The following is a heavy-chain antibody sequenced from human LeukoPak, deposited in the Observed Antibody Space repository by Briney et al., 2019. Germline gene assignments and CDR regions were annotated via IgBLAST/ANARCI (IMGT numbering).Heavy chain of an antibody. D-gene: IGHD6-13*01. V-gene: IGHV4-59*04. CDR1: GGSISSYY. Sequence: SETLSLTCTVSGGSISSYYWSWIRQPPGKGLEWIGYIYHSGSTYYNPSLKSRVTISVDTSKNQFSLKLSSVTAADTAVYYCARHELMLAAAGTFDYWGQGTLVTVSS. CDR2: IYHSGST. J-gene: IGHJ4*02. CDR3: ARHELMLAAAGTFDY.